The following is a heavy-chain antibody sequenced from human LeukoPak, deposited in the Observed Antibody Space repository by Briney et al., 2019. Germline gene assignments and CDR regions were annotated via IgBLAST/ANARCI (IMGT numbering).Heavy chain of an antibody. CDR1: GYTFTSYA. Sequence: ASVKVSCKASGYTFTSYAMHWVRQAPGQRLEWMGWINAGNGNTKYSQKFQGRVTSTRDTSASTAYIELSSLRSEDTAVYYCARDRPEWELNAFDIWGQGTMVTVSS. V-gene: IGHV1-3*01. CDR2: INAGNGNT. CDR3: ARDRPEWELNAFDI. J-gene: IGHJ3*02. D-gene: IGHD1-26*01.